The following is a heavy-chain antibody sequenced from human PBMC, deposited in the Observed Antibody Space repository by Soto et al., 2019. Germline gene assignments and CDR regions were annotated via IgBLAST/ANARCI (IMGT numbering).Heavy chain of an antibody. CDR1: GGSISSYY. CDR3: ARDLGVNWFDP. CDR2: IYYSGST. Sequence: SLTCTVSGGSISSYYWSWIRQPPGKGLEWIGYIYYSGSTNYNPSLKSRVTISVDTSKNQFSLKLSSVTAADTAVYYCARDLGVNWFDPWGQGTLVTVSS. J-gene: IGHJ5*02. V-gene: IGHV4-59*01.